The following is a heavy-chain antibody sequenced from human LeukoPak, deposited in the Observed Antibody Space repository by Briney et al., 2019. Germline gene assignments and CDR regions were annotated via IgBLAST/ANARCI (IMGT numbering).Heavy chain of an antibody. V-gene: IGHV4-28*01. J-gene: IGHJ3*02. CDR3: ATGGRITMVRGPRADAFDI. D-gene: IGHD3-10*01. Sequence: PSETLSLTCRVSGYSISSSNWWGWIRQPPGKGLEWIGYIYYRGSTYYNPSLKSRVTKSVDTSKNQFSLKLSSVTAADTAVYYCATGGRITMVRGPRADAFDIWGQGTMVTVSS. CDR2: IYYRGST. CDR1: GYSISSSNW.